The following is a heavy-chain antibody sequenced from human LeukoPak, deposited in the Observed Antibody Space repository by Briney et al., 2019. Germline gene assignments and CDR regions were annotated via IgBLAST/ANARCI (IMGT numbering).Heavy chain of an antibody. V-gene: IGHV4-59*01. CDR2: IYYSGST. J-gene: IGHJ5*02. D-gene: IGHD2-8*02. CDR3: ARDPGGDWFDP. CDR1: GGSISSFY. Sequence: SETLSLTCTVSGGSISSFYWSWIRQPPGKGLEWIGYIYYSGSTKYNPSLKSRVTISVDTSENQFSLRLSSVTAADTAVYYCARDPGGDWFDPWGQGTLVTVSS.